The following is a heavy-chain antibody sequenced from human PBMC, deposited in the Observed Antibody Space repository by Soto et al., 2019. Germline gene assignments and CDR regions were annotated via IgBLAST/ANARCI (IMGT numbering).Heavy chain of an antibody. CDR2: MHPSTGRT. CDR3: ARGVSAGVDY. CDR1: GGTFSSYA. J-gene: IGHJ4*02. V-gene: IGHV1-8*02. D-gene: IGHD1-26*01. Sequence: GASVKVSCKASGGTFSSYAISWVRQAPGQGLEWMGWMHPSTGRTGYAQKFQGRVTMTRDTSINTAYMELTTLTSDDTAFYYCARGVSAGVDYWGQGTLVTVSS.